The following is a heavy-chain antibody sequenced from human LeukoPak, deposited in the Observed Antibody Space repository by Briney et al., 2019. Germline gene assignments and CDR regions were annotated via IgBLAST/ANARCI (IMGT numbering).Heavy chain of an antibody. Sequence: PGGSLRLSCAVSGFTFTTYGMHWVRQAPGQGLEWMGWINPNSGGTNYAQKFQGRVTMTRDTSISTAYMELSRLRSDDTAVYYCARAVRITWEGWLQSTSSMGFDYWGQGTLVTVSS. D-gene: IGHD5-24*01. CDR2: INPNSGGT. CDR3: ARAVRITWEGWLQSTSSMGFDY. J-gene: IGHJ4*02. CDR1: GFTFTTYG. V-gene: IGHV1-2*02.